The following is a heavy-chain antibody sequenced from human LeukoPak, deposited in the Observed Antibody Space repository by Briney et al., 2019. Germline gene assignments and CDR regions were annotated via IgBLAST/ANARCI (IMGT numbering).Heavy chain of an antibody. CDR3: ARDPGTDIVGAYNWFDP. J-gene: IGHJ5*02. CDR1: GGSISSGDYY. CDR2: IYYSGST. D-gene: IGHD1-26*01. Sequence: PSETLSLTCTVSGGSISSGDYYWGWIRQPPGKGLEWIGSIYYSGSTYYNPSLKSRVTISVDTSKNQFSLKLSSVTAADTAVYYCARDPGTDIVGAYNWFDPWSQGTLVTVSS. V-gene: IGHV4-39*07.